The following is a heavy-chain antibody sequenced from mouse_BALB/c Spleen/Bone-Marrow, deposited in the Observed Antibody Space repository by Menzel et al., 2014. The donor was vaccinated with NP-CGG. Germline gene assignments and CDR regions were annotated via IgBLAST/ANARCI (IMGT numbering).Heavy chain of an antibody. D-gene: IGHD2-1*01. Sequence: VQLQQSRPGLVAPSQSLSITCTVSGFSLTNFGVSWIRQPPEKGLEWLGVIWTGGGTNYNSAFMSRLSISKDNSKSQVFLKMNSLQTDDTAIYYCVREGDYGNFAYWGQGTLVTVSA. CDR1: GFSLTNFG. J-gene: IGHJ3*01. V-gene: IGHV2-9-2*01. CDR2: IWTGGGT. CDR3: VREGDYGNFAY.